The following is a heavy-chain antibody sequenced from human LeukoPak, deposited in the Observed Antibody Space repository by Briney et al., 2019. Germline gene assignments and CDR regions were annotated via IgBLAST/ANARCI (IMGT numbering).Heavy chain of an antibody. V-gene: IGHV1-2*02. Sequence: ASVKLSCTASGYTFTGYYMHWVRQAPGQGLEWMGWINPNSGDTNYAQKLEGRVTMTRDTSISTAYMELSRLRSDDTAVYYCARSVGLAGYYFDYWGQGTLVTVSS. CDR2: INPNSGDT. CDR3: ARSVGLAGYYFDY. J-gene: IGHJ4*02. CDR1: GYTFTGYY. D-gene: IGHD6-19*01.